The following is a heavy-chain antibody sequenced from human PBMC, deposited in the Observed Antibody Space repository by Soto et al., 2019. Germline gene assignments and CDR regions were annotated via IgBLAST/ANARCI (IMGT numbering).Heavy chain of an antibody. CDR3: AGDSWTDDYFHY. J-gene: IGHJ4*02. V-gene: IGHV1-69*13. CDR1: GGTFSSYA. D-gene: IGHD3-3*01. CDR2: SIPIFCTA. Sequence: SVKVSCMATGGTFSSYAISWVRQAPGQQLEWMGGSIPIFCTANNAQRFQGRVTITADESTSTAYMALSRLRSENTALYYSAGDSWTDDYFHYWGQGTLVTVS.